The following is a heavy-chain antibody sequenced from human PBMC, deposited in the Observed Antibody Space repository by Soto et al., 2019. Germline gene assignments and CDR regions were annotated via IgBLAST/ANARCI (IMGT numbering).Heavy chain of an antibody. J-gene: IGHJ3*01. CDR2: VKQDGSVK. V-gene: IGHV3-7*01. Sequence: EVQLVESEGGLVQPGGSLRLSCEASGFTFSSNWMSWVRQAPGKGLEWVANVKQDGSVKFYVDSVRGRFTISRDNSKNSLYLQMNSLTAEDTAVYSCVRDGFSAGFDFWGRGTMVTVSS. CDR3: VRDGFSAGFDF. CDR1: GFTFSSNW.